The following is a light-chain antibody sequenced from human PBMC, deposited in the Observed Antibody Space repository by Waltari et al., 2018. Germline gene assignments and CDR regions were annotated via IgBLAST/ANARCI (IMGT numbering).Light chain of an antibody. CDR3: HQSFTTPET. V-gene: IGKV1-39*01. J-gene: IGKJ5*01. CDR1: QSISTF. CDR2: AAS. Sequence: DIQMTQSPSSRSASVGDTITITCRSSQSISTFLNWFQQKPGNSPKLLIFAASNLHSGVPSRFSGSGSETDFTLSISSLQPEDFATYFCHQSFTTPETFGQGTRLEFK.